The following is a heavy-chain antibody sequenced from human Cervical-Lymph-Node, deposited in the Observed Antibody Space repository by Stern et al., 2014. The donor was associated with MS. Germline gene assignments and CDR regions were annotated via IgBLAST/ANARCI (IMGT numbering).Heavy chain of an antibody. CDR2: ISYDGDNK. CDR3: AKDPRIYDSSGYLDA. Sequence: VQLVESGGGVVQPGRSLRLSCAASGFTFSLYDMHWVRQAPGKGLEWVAAISYDGDNKFYTDSVKGRFPISRDNSKSTLYLQLNSLRPEDPAIYYCAKDPRIYDSSGYLDAGGQGTLVTVSS. V-gene: IGHV3-30*18. CDR1: GFTFSLYD. J-gene: IGHJ5*02. D-gene: IGHD3-22*01.